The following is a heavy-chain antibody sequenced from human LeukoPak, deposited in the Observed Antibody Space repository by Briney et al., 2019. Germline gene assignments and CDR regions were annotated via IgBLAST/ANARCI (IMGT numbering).Heavy chain of an antibody. J-gene: IGHJ4*02. CDR1: GGSISSYY. CDR2: IYYSGST. V-gene: IGHV4-59*12. D-gene: IGHD3-22*01. Sequence: SETLSLTCTVSGGSISSYYWSWIRQPPGKGLEWIGYIYYSGSTNYNPSLKSRVTISVDTSKNQFSLKLSSVTAADTAVYYCARAPSFYYYDYWGQGTLVTVSS. CDR3: ARAPSFYYYDY.